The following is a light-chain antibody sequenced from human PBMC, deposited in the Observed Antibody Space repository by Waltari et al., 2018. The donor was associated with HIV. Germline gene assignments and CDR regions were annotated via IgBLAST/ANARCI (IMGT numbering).Light chain of an antibody. J-gene: IGLJ2*01. CDR1: SSDGGSYNL. V-gene: IGLV2-23*02. Sequence: QSALTQPASVSGSPGPSITISCTGTSSDGGSYNLVSWYQHHPHKAPQVVIYEVTKRPSGVSNRFSGSKSGNTASLTISGLQAEDESDYYCCSYAGSRGVVFGGGTKLTVL. CDR2: EVT. CDR3: CSYAGSRGVV.